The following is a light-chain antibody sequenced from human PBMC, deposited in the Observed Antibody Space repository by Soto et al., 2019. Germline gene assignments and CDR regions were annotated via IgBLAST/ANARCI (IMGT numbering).Light chain of an antibody. J-gene: IGLJ2*01. CDR3: QSYDSSLSSVV. V-gene: IGLV1-40*01. CDR2: GNS. Sequence: QSVLTQPPSVSGAPGQRVTISCTGSSSNIGAGYDVHWYQQLPGTAPKLLIYGNSNRPSGVPDGFSGSKSGTSASLAITGLQAEDEADYYCQSYDSSLSSVVLGGGTKVTL. CDR1: SSNIGAGYD.